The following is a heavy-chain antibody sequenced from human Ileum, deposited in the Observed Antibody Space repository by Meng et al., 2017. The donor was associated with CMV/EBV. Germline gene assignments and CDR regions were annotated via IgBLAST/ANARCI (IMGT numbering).Heavy chain of an antibody. D-gene: IGHD2-21*01. Sequence: GESLKISCAASGFNFGGYSFNWVRQTPQKGLEWVSSITSIGSPIRYAESVKGRFTISRDNAKNSLYLQMNSLRAEDTAVYYCARVTSPPYCGANCYSTGEYFQNWGQGTLVTVSS. CDR3: ARVTSPPYCGANCYSTGEYFQN. V-gene: IGHV3-21*01. CDR1: GFNFGGYS. CDR2: ITSIGSPI. J-gene: IGHJ1*01.